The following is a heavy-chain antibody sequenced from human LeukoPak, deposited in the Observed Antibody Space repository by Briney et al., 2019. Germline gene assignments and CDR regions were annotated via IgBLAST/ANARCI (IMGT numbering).Heavy chain of an antibody. J-gene: IGHJ5*02. CDR1: GYSFTSYW. V-gene: IGHV5-51*01. CDR2: IYPGDSDT. Sequence: GESLKISCKGSGYSFTSYWIGWVRQMPGKGLEWMGIIYPGDSDTRYSPSFQGQVTISADKSVSTAYLQWSSLKASDTAMYYCARLRKDIVVVVASRGGWFDPWGQGTLVTVSS. D-gene: IGHD2-15*01. CDR3: ARLRKDIVVVVASRGGWFDP.